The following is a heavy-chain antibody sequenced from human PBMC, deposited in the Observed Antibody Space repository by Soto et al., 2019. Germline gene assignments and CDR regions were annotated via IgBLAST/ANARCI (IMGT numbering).Heavy chain of an antibody. CDR2: IYSAGTT. J-gene: IGHJ5*02. D-gene: IGHD2-2*01. V-gene: IGHV3-66*01. CDR1: GFTVSSNY. Sequence: GGSLRLSCAASGFTVSSNYMSWVRQAPGKGLEWVSVIYSAGTTHYADSVKARFTISRDNSKNTLYLQMNSLRAEDTAVYYCARADCSSSSCFTFDPWGQGTLVTVSS. CDR3: ARADCSSSSCFTFDP.